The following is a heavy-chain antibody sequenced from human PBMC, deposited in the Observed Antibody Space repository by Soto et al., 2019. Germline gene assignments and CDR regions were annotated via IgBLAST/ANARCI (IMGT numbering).Heavy chain of an antibody. J-gene: IGHJ4*02. V-gene: IGHV3-48*03. Sequence: EVQLVESGGGLVQPGGSLRLSCAASGFTFSSYEMNWVRQAPGKWLEWVSYISSSGSTIYYADSVKGRFTISRDNAKNSLYLQMNSLRAEDTAVYYCARISSSCSRCDDYWGQGTLVTVSS. CDR2: ISSSGSTI. CDR3: ARISSSCSRCDDY. CDR1: GFTFSSYE. D-gene: IGHD6-13*01.